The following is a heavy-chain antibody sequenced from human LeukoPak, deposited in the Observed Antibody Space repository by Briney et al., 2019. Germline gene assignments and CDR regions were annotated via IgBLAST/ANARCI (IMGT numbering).Heavy chain of an antibody. V-gene: IGHV3-74*01. J-gene: IGHJ4*02. CDR2: INSDGSST. CDR3: ASKNGRY. Sequence: GGSLRLSCAASGFTFSSYWMHWVRQAPGKGLVWVSRINSDGSSTCYADSVKGRFTISKDNANNTLYIQMNSLRAEDPAVYYCASKNGRYWGQGTLVTVSS. D-gene: IGHD1-26*01. CDR1: GFTFSSYW.